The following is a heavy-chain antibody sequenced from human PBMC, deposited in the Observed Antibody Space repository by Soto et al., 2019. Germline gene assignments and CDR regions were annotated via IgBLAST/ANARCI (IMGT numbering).Heavy chain of an antibody. CDR2: IWYDGSNK. D-gene: IGHD2-2*02. Sequence: GGSLRLSCAASGFTFSSYGMHWVRQAPGKGLEWVAIIWYDGSNKKYADSVKGRFTISRDNSKNTLYFQMNSLRAEDTAVYYCARDAGNHIPDYWGQGALVTVSS. CDR1: GFTFSSYG. J-gene: IGHJ4*02. CDR3: ARDAGNHIPDY. V-gene: IGHV3-33*01.